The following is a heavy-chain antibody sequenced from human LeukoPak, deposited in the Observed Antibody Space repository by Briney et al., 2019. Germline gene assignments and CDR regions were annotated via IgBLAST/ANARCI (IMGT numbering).Heavy chain of an antibody. CDR1: GYSFTSYW. V-gene: IGHV5-51*01. J-gene: IGHJ3*02. CDR2: IYPGDSDT. CDR3: ARPDTAMPFIGAFDI. D-gene: IGHD5-18*01. Sequence: GESLKISCKGSGYSFTSYWIGWVRQMPGKGLEWMRIIYPGDSDTRYSPSFQGQVTISADKSISTAYLQWSSLKASDTAMYYCARPDTAMPFIGAFDIWGQGTMVTVSS.